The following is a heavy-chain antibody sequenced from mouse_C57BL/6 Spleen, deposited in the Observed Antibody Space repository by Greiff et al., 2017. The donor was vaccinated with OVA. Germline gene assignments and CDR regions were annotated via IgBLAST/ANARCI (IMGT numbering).Heavy chain of an antibody. D-gene: IGHD2-3*01. CDR1: GYTFTDYY. CDR2: INPNNGGT. V-gene: IGHV1-26*01. J-gene: IGHJ4*01. CDR3: ARTDGGYAMDY. Sequence: VQLQQSGPELVKPGASVKISCKASGYTFTDYYMHWVKQSHGKSLEWIGDINPNNGGTSYNQKFKGKATLTVDKSSSTAYMELRSLTSEDSAVYYCARTDGGYAMDYWGQGTSVTVSS.